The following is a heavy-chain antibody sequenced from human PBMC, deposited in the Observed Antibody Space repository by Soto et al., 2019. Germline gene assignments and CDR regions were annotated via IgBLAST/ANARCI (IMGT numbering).Heavy chain of an antibody. D-gene: IGHD1-20*01. CDR3: VKKTGRSSWNTGNCFDP. V-gene: IGHV3-23*01. Sequence: GGSLRLSCAASGFTFSNSAMSWVRQAPGKGLEWVSAISGSGGSAYYADTVKGRFTMSRDNSNNTLFLQLNRLRAEDTAIYYGVKKTGRSSWNTGNCFDPWGQGTLVTVSS. CDR1: GFTFSNSA. J-gene: IGHJ5*02. CDR2: ISGSGGSA.